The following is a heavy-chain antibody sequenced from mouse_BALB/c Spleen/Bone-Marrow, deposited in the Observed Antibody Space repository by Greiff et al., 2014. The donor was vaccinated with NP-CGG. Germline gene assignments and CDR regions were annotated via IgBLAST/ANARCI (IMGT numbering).Heavy chain of an antibody. CDR3: AYYYYAMDY. J-gene: IGHJ4*01. Sequence: VQLQQSGPGLVKPSQSLSLTCSVTGYSITSGYYWNWIRQFPGNKLEWMGYISYDGNNNYNPSLKNRISITRDTSKNQFFLKLNSVTTEDTATYYCAYYYYAMDYWGQGTSVTVSS. CDR2: ISYDGNN. CDR1: GYSITSGYY. V-gene: IGHV3-6*02.